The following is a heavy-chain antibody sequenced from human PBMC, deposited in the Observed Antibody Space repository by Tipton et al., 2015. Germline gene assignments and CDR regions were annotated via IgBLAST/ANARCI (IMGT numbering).Heavy chain of an antibody. CDR3: ARTEAASRYFSHFYGMDV. Sequence: GSLRLSCAASGFLFNNYWMTWVRQAPGKGLEWVANINQDGTEKSYVGSVKGRFTISRDNAKNSLYLHLNSLSLDDTAVYYCARTEAASRYFSHFYGMDVWGQGTTVTVSS. CDR1: GFLFNNYW. V-gene: IGHV3-7*05. J-gene: IGHJ6*02. CDR2: INQDGTEK. D-gene: IGHD6-6*01.